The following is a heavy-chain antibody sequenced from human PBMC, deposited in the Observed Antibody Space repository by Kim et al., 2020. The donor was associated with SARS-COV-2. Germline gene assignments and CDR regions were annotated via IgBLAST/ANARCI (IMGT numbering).Heavy chain of an antibody. J-gene: IGHJ4*02. CDR3: AKAGDSSGWGPFDFDY. CDR1: GFTFSSYA. D-gene: IGHD3-22*01. CDR2: ISGSGGST. Sequence: GGSLRLSCAASGFTFSSYAMSWVRQAPGKGLEWVSAISGSGGSTYYADSVKGRFTISRDNSKNTLYLQMNSLRAEDTAVYYCAKAGDSSGWGPFDFDYWGQGTLVTVSS. V-gene: IGHV3-23*01.